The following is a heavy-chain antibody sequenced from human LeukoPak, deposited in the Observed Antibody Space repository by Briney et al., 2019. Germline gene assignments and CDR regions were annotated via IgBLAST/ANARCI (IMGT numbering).Heavy chain of an antibody. Sequence: GGSPRLSCAASGNYWMHWVRQAPGKGLVWVSHINSDGSWTSYADSVKGRFTISKDNAKNTVYLQMNSLRAEDTAVYYCVSFYETYWGRGTLVTVSS. V-gene: IGHV3-74*01. D-gene: IGHD2/OR15-2a*01. CDR3: VSFYETY. J-gene: IGHJ4*02. CDR1: GNYW. CDR2: INSDGSWT.